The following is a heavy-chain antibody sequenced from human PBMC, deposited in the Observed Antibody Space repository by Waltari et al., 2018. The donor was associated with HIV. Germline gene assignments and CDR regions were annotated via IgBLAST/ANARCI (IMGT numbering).Heavy chain of an antibody. J-gene: IGHJ4*02. D-gene: IGHD3-10*01. CDR1: GYTFTDNS. Sequence: QVLLAQSGAEVKKPGASVKVSCKTSGYTFTDNSIHGVRQAPGQGHEWVGWIKPNNEGTVFAQKFQGRVTLTRDTSINSAYMELTRLQSDDTAVYYCAREGRSSQKLHFDSWGQGTLVTVSS. V-gene: IGHV1-2*02. CDR2: IKPNNEGT. CDR3: AREGRSSQKLHFDS.